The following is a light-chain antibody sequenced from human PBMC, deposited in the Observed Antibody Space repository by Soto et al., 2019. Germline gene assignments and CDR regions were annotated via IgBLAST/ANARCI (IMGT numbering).Light chain of an antibody. CDR3: TPYTTSRTVV. CDR1: SSDVGGYNY. J-gene: IGLJ2*01. V-gene: IGLV2-14*01. Sequence: QSALTQPASVSGSPRQSITISCTGTSSDVGGYNYVSWYQQHPGKAPKLMIYDVINRPSGVSNRFSGSKSGNTASLTISGPQAEYGADNNRTPYTTSRTVVFAGGTKLPAL. CDR2: DVI.